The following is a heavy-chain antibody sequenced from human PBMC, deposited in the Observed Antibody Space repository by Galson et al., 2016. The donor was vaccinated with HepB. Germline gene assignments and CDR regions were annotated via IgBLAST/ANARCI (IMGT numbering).Heavy chain of an antibody. CDR1: GFTFGDYA. Sequence: SLRLSCAASGFTFGDYAMHWVRQAPGKGLEWVSGISWNSGSIDYADSVKGRFTNSRDNAMNSLYLQMNSLRTEDTALYYCTKDTRPRMAPRSDSICGMDVWGQGTTVTVSS. D-gene: IGHD4-11*01. CDR3: TKDTRPRMAPRSDSICGMDV. J-gene: IGHJ6*02. CDR2: ISWNSGSI. V-gene: IGHV3-9*01.